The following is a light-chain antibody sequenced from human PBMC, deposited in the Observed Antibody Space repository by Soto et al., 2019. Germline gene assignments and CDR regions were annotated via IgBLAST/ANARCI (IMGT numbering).Light chain of an antibody. V-gene: IGKV1-39*01. CDR2: ASS. Sequence: DIQMTQSPSSLSASVGDRVIITCRASQNINIYLNWYQQKPGNAPKLLIYASSKLQSGVSSRFSGSGSGTDFTLTINSLQPEDYATYVCQKTDSAPALAGGTKVDIK. J-gene: IGKJ4*01. CDR1: QNINIY. CDR3: QKTDSAPA.